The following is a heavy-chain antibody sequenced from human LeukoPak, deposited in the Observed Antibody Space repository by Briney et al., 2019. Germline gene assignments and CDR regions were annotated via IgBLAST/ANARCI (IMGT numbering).Heavy chain of an antibody. J-gene: IGHJ5*02. D-gene: IGHD3-10*01. CDR1: GGSISSFY. V-gene: IGHV4-4*07. Sequence: SETLSLTCTVSGGSISSFYWSWIRQPAGKGLEWIGRIYTSGSTNYNPSLKSRVTMSVDTSKNQFSLKLSSVTAADTAVYYCAGSSQDYYDSVRSDPWGQGTLVTVSS. CDR3: AGSSQDYYDSVRSDP. CDR2: IYTSGST.